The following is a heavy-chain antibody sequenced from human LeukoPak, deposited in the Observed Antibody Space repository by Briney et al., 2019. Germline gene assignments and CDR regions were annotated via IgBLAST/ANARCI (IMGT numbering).Heavy chain of an antibody. CDR1: GGSISNSY. V-gene: IGHV4-59*08. J-gene: IGHJ4*02. D-gene: IGHD3-3*01. CDR3: ARRRGDFWSDYCAFDY. Sequence: PSETLSLTCTVSGGSISNSYWSWIRQPPGKGLEWIGYIYYSGSTDYNPSLTSRVTISLDTSKNQFSLKLSSVTAADTAVYYCARRRGDFWSDYCAFDYWGQGTLVSISS. CDR2: IYYSGST.